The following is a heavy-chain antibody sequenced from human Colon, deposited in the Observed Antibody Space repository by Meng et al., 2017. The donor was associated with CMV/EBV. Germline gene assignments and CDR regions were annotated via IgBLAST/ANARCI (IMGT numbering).Heavy chain of an antibody. V-gene: IGHV3-21*01. CDR1: GFTFSSYG. CDR3: TTDRYGGAYDI. J-gene: IGHJ4*01. CDR2: IVTTGSAV. D-gene: IGHD3-16*01. Sequence: GESLKISCAASGFTFSSYGMNWVRQAPGRGLEWVASIVTTGSAVYYADSVKGRFTISRDNAKNSLYLQMSSLSAEDTAVYYCTTDRYGGAYDIWGQGNPGHRLL.